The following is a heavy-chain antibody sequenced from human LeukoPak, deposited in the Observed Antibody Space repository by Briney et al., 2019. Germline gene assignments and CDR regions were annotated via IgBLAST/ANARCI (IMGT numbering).Heavy chain of an antibody. CDR1: GFTVSSNY. D-gene: IGHD6-19*01. CDR3: ARDGTGYSSGWYLYMDV. J-gene: IGHJ6*03. V-gene: IGHV3-53*01. Sequence: GGSLRLSCAASGFTVSSNYMSWVRQAPGKGLEWVSVIYSGGSTYYADSVKGRFTISRDNSKNTLYLQMNSLRAKDTAVYYCARDGTGYSSGWYLYMDVWGKGTTVTVSS. CDR2: IYSGGST.